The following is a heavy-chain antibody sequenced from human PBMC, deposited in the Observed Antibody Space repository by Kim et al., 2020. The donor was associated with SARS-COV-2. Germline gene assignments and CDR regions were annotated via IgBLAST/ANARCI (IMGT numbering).Heavy chain of an antibody. CDR2: INHSGST. Sequence: SETLSLTCAVYGGSFSGYYWSWIRQPPGKGLEWIGEINHSGSTNYNPSLKSRVTISVDTSKNQFSLKLSSVTAADTAVYYCARTPITMIVVWYFDYWGQGTLVTVSS. J-gene: IGHJ4*02. CDR3: ARTPITMIVVWYFDY. CDR1: GGSFSGYY. D-gene: IGHD3-22*01. V-gene: IGHV4-34*01.